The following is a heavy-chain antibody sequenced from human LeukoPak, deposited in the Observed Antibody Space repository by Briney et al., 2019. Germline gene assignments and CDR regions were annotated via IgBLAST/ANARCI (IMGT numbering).Heavy chain of an antibody. J-gene: IGHJ4*02. CDR3: AREGLKAVAGSLDY. CDR1: RFTFSSHW. V-gene: IGHV3-74*01. CDR2: INRDGSSI. Sequence: GGSLRLSCAASRFTFSSHWMHWVRQAPGKGRVWVSPINRDGSSITYADSVKGRYTISRDNAKNTLYLQMNSLRAEDTAVYYCAREGLKAVAGSLDYWGQGTLVTVSS. D-gene: IGHD6-19*01.